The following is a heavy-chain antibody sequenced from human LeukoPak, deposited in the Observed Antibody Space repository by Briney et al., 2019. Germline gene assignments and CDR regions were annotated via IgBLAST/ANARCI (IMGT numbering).Heavy chain of an antibody. Sequence: KPSETLSLTCAVSGYSISSGYYRGWIRQPPGKGLEWIGSIYHSGSTYYNPSLKSRVTISVDTSKNQFSLKLSSVTAADTAVYYCARFSTTVVTFDYWGQGTLVTVSS. D-gene: IGHD4-23*01. CDR3: ARFSTTVVTFDY. V-gene: IGHV4-38-2*01. J-gene: IGHJ4*02. CDR1: GYSISSGYY. CDR2: IYHSGST.